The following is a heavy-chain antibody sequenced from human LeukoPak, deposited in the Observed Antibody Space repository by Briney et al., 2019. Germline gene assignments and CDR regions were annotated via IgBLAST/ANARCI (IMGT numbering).Heavy chain of an antibody. J-gene: IGHJ3*02. D-gene: IGHD2-8*01. CDR3: ARGLRAHYAFDI. CDR1: GFTFSSYE. CDR2: ISNSGSSI. Sequence: PGGSLRLSCAASGFTFSSYEMNWVRQAPGKGLEWVSYISNSGSSIYYADSVKGRFTISRDNAKNSLYLQMNSLRAEDTAVYYCARGLRAHYAFDIWGQGTMVTVSS. V-gene: IGHV3-48*03.